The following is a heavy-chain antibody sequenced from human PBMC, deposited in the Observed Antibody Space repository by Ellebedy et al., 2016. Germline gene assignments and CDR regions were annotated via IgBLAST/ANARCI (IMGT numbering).Heavy chain of an antibody. J-gene: IGHJ4*02. V-gene: IGHV3-9*01. CDR2: ISSNSDNI. Sequence: GGSLRLSCVVSGFSVSSNYLSWVRQAPGKGLEWVSSISSNSDNINYADSVKGRFTISRDNAKNSLYLQMNSLRVEDTAFYFCAKGGDWGQGTLVTVSS. CDR3: AKGGD. CDR1: GFSVSSNY.